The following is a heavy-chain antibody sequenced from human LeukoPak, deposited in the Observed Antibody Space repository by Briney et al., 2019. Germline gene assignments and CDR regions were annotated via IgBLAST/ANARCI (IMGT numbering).Heavy chain of an antibody. CDR2: IYASGST. D-gene: IGHD6-19*01. J-gene: IGHJ4*02. V-gene: IGHV4-61*02. CDR3: ARARDAWAVAGSIDY. CDR1: GGSISSGSYY. Sequence: SETLSLTCTVSGGSISSGSYYWSWIRQPAGKGLEWIGRIYASGSTNYNPSLKSRVTISVDTSKNQFSLKLSSVTAADTAVYCCARARDAWAVAGSIDYWGQGTLVTVSS.